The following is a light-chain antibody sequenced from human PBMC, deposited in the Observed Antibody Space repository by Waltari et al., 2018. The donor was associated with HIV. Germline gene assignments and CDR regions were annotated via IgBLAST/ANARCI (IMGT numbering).Light chain of an antibody. J-gene: IGLJ1*01. CDR2: EGS. CDR3: CSYAGSSTYV. Sequence: QSALTQPASVSGSPGQSITVSCPGTSTDVGSYPFVSWYQQHPGKAPKLMIYEGSKRPSGVSNRFSGSKSGNTASLTIAGLQAEDEADYYCCSYAGSSTYVFGTGTKVTVL. V-gene: IGLV2-23*01. CDR1: STDVGSYPF.